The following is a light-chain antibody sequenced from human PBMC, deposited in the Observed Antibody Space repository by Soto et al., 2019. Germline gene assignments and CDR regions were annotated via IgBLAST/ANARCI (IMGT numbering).Light chain of an antibody. Sequence: DIHMTHSPSTVSVSVVDRVSITCRASQTISSWLAWYQQKPGKAPKLLIYKASTLKSGVPSRFSGSGSGTEFTLTISSLQPDDFATYYCQHYNSYSEAFGQGTKVDIK. J-gene: IGKJ1*01. CDR2: KAS. CDR3: QHYNSYSEA. CDR1: QTISSW. V-gene: IGKV1-5*03.